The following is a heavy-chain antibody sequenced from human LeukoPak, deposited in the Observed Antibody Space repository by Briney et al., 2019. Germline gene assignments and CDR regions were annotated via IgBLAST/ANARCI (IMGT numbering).Heavy chain of an antibody. V-gene: IGHV3-13*01. J-gene: IGHJ4*02. CDR2: IGVAGDT. CDR1: GLTFISYD. Sequence: RGSLRLSCAASGLTFISYDMHWVRQVSCNGLEWVSAIGVAGDTYYLGSVKGRFTISRENAKNSLYLQMNSLRAGDTAVYYCARADLRGYSLDYWGQGTLVTVSS. CDR3: ARADLRGYSLDY. D-gene: IGHD5-18*01.